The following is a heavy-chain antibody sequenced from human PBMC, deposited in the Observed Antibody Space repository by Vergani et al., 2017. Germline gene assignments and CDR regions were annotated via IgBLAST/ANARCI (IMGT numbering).Heavy chain of an antibody. CDR3: ARVGTSSNRDYFDY. V-gene: IGHV1-2*02. CDR1: GYTFTDYF. Sequence: QVQLVQSGAEVKKPGASVKVSCKASGYTFTDYFMHWVRQAPGQGLEWMGWFNPNSGGTNYAQKFQGRVTMTRDTSISTAYMELGNLRSDDTAVYYCARVGTSSNRDYFDYWGQGTLVTGSS. CDR2: FNPNSGGT. J-gene: IGHJ4*02. D-gene: IGHD2-2*01.